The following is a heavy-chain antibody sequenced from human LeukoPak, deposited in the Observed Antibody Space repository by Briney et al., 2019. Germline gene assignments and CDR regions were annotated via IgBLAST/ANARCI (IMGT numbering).Heavy chain of an antibody. CDR2: IYYSGST. CDR1: GGSISSSSYY. V-gene: IGHV4-39*07. J-gene: IGHJ6*04. D-gene: IGHD3-22*01. Sequence: SETLSLTCTGSGGSISSSSYYWGWIRQPPGKGLEWIGSIYYSGSTYYNPSLKSRVTISVDTSKNQYSLKLSSVTAADTAVYYCARDSSGSKLDVWGKGTTVTVSS. CDR3: ARDSSGSKLDV.